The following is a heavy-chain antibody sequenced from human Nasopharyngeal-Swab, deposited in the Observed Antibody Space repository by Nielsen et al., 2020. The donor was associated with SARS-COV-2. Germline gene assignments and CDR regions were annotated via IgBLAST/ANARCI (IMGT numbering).Heavy chain of an antibody. Sequence: WVRQAPGQRLEWMGRINRGNGDTRYSQNFQGRVTITRDTSATTLYMELSSLRSYDTAVYYCARGSIYSGRYYPDPWGQGTLVTVSS. J-gene: IGHJ5*02. D-gene: IGHD5-12*01. CDR3: ARGSIYSGRYYPDP. CDR2: INRGNGDT. V-gene: IGHV1-3*01.